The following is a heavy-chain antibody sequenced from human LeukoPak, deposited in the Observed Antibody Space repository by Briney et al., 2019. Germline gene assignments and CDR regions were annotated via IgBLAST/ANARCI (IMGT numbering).Heavy chain of an antibody. J-gene: IGHJ3*02. CDR2: ISAYNGNT. D-gene: IGHD1-26*01. CDR3: ARGSRGSYFDPHDAFDI. Sequence: GASVKVSCKASGYTFTSYGISWVRQAPGQGLEWMGWISAYNGNTNYAQKLQGRVTMTTDTSTSTAYMELRSLRSDDTAVYYCARGSRGSYFDPHDAFDIWGQGTMVTVSS. V-gene: IGHV1-18*01. CDR1: GYTFTSYG.